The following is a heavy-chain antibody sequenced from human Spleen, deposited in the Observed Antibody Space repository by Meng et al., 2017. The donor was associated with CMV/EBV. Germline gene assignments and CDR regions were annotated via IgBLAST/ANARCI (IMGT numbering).Heavy chain of an antibody. Sequence: GESLKISGKGSGYSFTSYWIGWVRQMPGNCLEWMGIIYPGDSDTRYCPSFQGQVTISADNSSSTAYLQWSSLKASDTAMYYCARQSSDGGQQLVYYYYGMDVWGQGTTVTVSS. J-gene: IGHJ6*02. CDR1: GYSFTSYW. D-gene: IGHD6-13*01. CDR2: IYPGDSDT. V-gene: IGHV5-51*01. CDR3: ARQSSDGGQQLVYYYYGMDV.